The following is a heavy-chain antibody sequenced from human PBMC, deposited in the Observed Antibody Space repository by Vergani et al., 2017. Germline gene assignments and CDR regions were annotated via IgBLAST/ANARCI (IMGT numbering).Heavy chain of an antibody. CDR2: INPSGGST. J-gene: IGHJ4*02. CDR3: ARPHGDILPPDPRRLDY. V-gene: IGHV1-46*03. CDR1: GYTFTNNY. Sequence: QVLLVQSGAEVKKPGASVRVSCKTSGYTFTNNYIHWVRQAPGQGLEWMGIINPSGGSTTYAQQFQGRLTMTRDTSTSTVYMDLSNLRSEDTAVYYGARPHGDILPPDPRRLDYWGQGTLVTVSS.